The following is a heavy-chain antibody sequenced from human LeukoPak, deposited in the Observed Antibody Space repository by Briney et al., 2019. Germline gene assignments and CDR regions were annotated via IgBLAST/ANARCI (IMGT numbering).Heavy chain of an antibody. CDR3: ASIVVVPAATSYYYYYMDV. Sequence: SVKVSCKAFGYTFTSYGISWVRQAPGQGLECRGGIIPIFGTANYAQKFQGRVTITTDESTSTAYMELSSLRSEDTAVYYCASIVVVPAATSYYYYYMDVWGKGTTVTVSS. D-gene: IGHD2-2*01. J-gene: IGHJ6*03. CDR2: IIPIFGTA. V-gene: IGHV1-69*05. CDR1: GYTFTSYG.